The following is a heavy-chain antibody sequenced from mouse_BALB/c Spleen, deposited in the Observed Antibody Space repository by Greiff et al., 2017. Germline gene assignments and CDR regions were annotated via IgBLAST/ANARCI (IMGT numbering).Heavy chain of an antibody. D-gene: IGHD2-3*01. Sequence: QVQLQQPGAELVKPGTSVKLSCKASGYNFTRYWINWVKLRPGQGLEWIGDIYPGSGSTNYNEKFKSKATLTVDTSSSTAYMQLSSLASEDSALYYCARGGWLLHVFAYWGQGTLVTVSA. CDR2: IYPGSGST. V-gene: IGHV1-55*01. CDR1: GYNFTRYW. J-gene: IGHJ3*01. CDR3: ARGGWLLHVFAY.